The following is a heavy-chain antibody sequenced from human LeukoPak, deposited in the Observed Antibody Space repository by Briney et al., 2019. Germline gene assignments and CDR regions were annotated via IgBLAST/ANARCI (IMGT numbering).Heavy chain of an antibody. J-gene: IGHJ5*02. Sequence: GGSLRLSCAAPGFTFSSNGMCWVRQAPGKGLEWVAVIWYDGSNKYYADSVKGRFTISRDNSKNTPYLEMNSLRGEDMAVYYCARSVGATTDWFDPWGQGTQVIVSS. CDR3: ARSVGATTDWFDP. CDR2: IWYDGSNK. CDR1: GFTFSSNG. V-gene: IGHV3-33*01. D-gene: IGHD1-26*01.